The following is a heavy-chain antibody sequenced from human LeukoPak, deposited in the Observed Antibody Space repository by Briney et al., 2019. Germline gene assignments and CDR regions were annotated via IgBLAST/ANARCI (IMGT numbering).Heavy chain of an antibody. J-gene: IGHJ4*02. V-gene: IGHV4-34*01. D-gene: IGHD2-2*01. CDR2: VNHSGST. Sequence: PSETLSLTCAVYGGSFSDYWWTWIRQSPGKGLEWIGEVNHSGSTNYNPSLKSRVTISVDTSKNQFSLKLSSVTAADTAVYYCARHGVRTRRFDYWGQGTLVTVSS. CDR1: GGSFSDYW. CDR3: ARHGVRTRRFDY.